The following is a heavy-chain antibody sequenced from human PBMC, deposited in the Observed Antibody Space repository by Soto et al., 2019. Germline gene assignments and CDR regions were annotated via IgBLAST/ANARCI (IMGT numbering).Heavy chain of an antibody. D-gene: IGHD6-19*01. V-gene: IGHV3-33*01. CDR3: AREGSVAGTSVIDN. CDR2: VWSDGDKQ. CDR1: GFNFSNYA. J-gene: IGHJ4*02. Sequence: QVQLVESGGGVVQPGRSLRLSCAASGFNFSNYAMHWVRQAPGKGLEWVAVVWSDGDKQDYADSVKGRFSMSRDNSKNTLFLQMSSLRVEDTAVYYCAREGSVAGTSVIDNWGQGTLATVSS.